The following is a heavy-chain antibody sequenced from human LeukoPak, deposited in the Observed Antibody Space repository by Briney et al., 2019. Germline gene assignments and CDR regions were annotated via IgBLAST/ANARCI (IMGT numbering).Heavy chain of an antibody. Sequence: QSGGSLRLSCAASVFTFSSYGMHWVRQAPGKGLEWVAFIRSDGNNEFYADSVKGRFTISRDNSKNTLYLQMNSLRTEDTAVYFCAKRGAAGGNYLYYFDYWGQGTLVTVSS. J-gene: IGHJ4*02. D-gene: IGHD4/OR15-4a*01. CDR3: AKRGAAGGNYLYYFDY. V-gene: IGHV3-30*02. CDR2: IRSDGNNE. CDR1: VFTFSSYG.